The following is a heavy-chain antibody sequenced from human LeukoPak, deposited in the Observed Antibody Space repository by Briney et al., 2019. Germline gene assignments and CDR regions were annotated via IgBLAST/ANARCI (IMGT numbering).Heavy chain of an antibody. D-gene: IGHD3-16*01. V-gene: IGHV3-21*04. CDR2: ISSSSSYI. Sequence: GGSLRLSCAASGIIITSYWMSWVRQTPGKGLEWVSSISSSSSYIYYADSVKGRFTISRDNAKNSLYLQMNSLRAEDTAVYYCAIRAIMITFGGVTAPDYWGQGTLVTVSS. CDR3: AIRAIMITFGGVTAPDY. CDR1: GIIITSYW. J-gene: IGHJ4*02.